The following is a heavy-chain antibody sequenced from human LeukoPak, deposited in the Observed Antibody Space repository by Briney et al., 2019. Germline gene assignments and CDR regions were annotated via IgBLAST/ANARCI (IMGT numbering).Heavy chain of an antibody. CDR2: INHSGST. Sequence: PSETLSLTCAVYGGSFSGYYWSWIRQPPGKGLEWIGEINHSGSTNYNPSLKSRVTISVDTSKKQFSLKLDSVTAADTAVYYCARFLGSWWMNDAFDIWGQGTMVTVSS. CDR1: GGSFSGYY. D-gene: IGHD6-13*01. J-gene: IGHJ3*02. CDR3: ARFLGSWWMNDAFDI. V-gene: IGHV4-34*01.